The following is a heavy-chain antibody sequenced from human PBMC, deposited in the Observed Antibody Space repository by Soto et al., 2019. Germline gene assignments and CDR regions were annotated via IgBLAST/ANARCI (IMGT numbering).Heavy chain of an antibody. CDR2: IWYDGSNT. CDR1: GFIFSSFG. D-gene: IGHD3-22*01. Sequence: PGGSLRLSCAASGFIFSSFGVHWVRQAPGKGLEWVAHIWYDGSNTYYADSVKGRFTISRDNSRNTVYLQMNSLKASDTAMYYCARRRYYDSSVDFDYWGQGTLVTVSS. CDR3: ARRRYYDSSVDFDY. V-gene: IGHV3-33*01. J-gene: IGHJ4*02.